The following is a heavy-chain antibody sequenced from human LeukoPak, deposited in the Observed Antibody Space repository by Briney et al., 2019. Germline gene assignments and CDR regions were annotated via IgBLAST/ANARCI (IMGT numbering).Heavy chain of an antibody. Sequence: GESVKISCKGSGFSFTNYWIGWVRQMPGNGLEWMGIIYPVDSNTKYSPSFQGQVTISVDKSISTAYLQWSSLKASDTAMYYCARHYTSVDSSGYYRQLDYRGQGTLVTVSS. D-gene: IGHD3-22*01. V-gene: IGHV5-51*01. CDR3: ARHYTSVDSSGYYRQLDY. CDR2: IYPVDSNT. J-gene: IGHJ4*02. CDR1: GFSFTNYW.